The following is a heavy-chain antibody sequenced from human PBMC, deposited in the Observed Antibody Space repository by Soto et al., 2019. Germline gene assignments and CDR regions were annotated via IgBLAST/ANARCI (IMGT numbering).Heavy chain of an antibody. CDR3: ARQIYDSDTGPNFQYYFDS. CDR2: IDPSDSPT. V-gene: IGHV5-10-1*01. CDR1: GYSFAGYW. Sequence: GESLKISCKGSGYSFAGYWITWVRQKPGKGLEWMGRIDPSDSPTYYSPSFRGHVTISVTKSITTVFLQWSSLRASDTAMYYCARQIYDSDTGPNFQYYFDSWGQGTPVTVS. J-gene: IGHJ4*02. D-gene: IGHD3-22*01.